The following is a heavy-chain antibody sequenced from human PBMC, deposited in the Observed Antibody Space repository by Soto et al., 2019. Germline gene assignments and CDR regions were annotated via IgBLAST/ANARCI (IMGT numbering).Heavy chain of an antibody. D-gene: IGHD1-1*01. CDR2: ISAHNGNT. CDR3: ARGRYGDY. Sequence: QVHLVQSGAEVKKPGASVKVPCTASGYTFTSYGITWVRQAPGQGLEWMGWISAHNGNTDYAQKLQGRVIVTRDTSTSTAYMELRSLRSDDTAVYYCARGRYGDYWGQGALVTVSS. V-gene: IGHV1-18*01. CDR1: GYTFTSYG. J-gene: IGHJ4*02.